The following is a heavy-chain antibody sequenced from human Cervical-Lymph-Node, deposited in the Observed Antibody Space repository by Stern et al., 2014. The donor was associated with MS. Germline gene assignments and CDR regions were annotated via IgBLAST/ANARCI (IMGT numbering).Heavy chain of an antibody. Sequence: QVQLVQSGAEVKKPGASGKVSCKVSGYTLTELSMHWVRQAPGKGLEWMGGFDPEDGETIYAQKFQGRVTMTEDTSTDTAYMELSSLRSEDTAVYYCATSAEVGARDPRGLAFDIWGQGTMVTVSS. CDR3: ATSAEVGARDPRGLAFDI. V-gene: IGHV1-24*01. J-gene: IGHJ3*02. CDR2: FDPEDGET. CDR1: GYTLTELS. D-gene: IGHD1-26*01.